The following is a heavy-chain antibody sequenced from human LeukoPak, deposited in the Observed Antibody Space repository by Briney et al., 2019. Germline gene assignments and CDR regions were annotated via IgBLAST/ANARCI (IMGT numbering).Heavy chain of an antibody. V-gene: IGHV4-59*01. J-gene: IGHJ4*02. CDR2: IYNSGSL. Sequence: PSETLSLTCTVSGGSISGYYWSWIRQAPGKGLEWIGYIYNSGSLNYNPSLKSRVTIAVDTSENQFSLKLTSVTAADTAVYYCARGPPPDFDYWGRGTLVTVSS. CDR3: ARGPPPDFDY. CDR1: GGSISGYY.